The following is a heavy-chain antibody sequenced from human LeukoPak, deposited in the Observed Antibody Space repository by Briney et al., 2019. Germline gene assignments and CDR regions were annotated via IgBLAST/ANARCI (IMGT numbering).Heavy chain of an antibody. CDR1: GYIFTNYY. CDR3: ARDRSTIFGVVTIDY. Sequence: ASVKVSCKASGYIFTNYYIHWVRQAPGQGLEWMGVINPSGGSTNDPQKVQGRVTMTRDMSTSTAYMELSSLRSEDTAVYYCARDRSTIFGVVTIDYWGQGTLVTVSS. J-gene: IGHJ4*02. CDR2: INPSGGST. V-gene: IGHV1-46*01. D-gene: IGHD3-3*01.